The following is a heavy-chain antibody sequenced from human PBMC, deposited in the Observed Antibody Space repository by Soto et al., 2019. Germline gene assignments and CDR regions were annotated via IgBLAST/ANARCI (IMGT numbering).Heavy chain of an antibody. J-gene: IGHJ4*02. CDR3: ARDLVGVYFDY. D-gene: IGHD1-26*01. Sequence: GGSLRLSCAASGFTFSSYGMHWVRQAPGKGLEWVAVIWYDGSNKYYADSVKGRFTISRDNSKNTLYLQMNSLRAEDTAVYYCARDLVGVYFDYWGQGTLVTVSS. V-gene: IGHV3-33*01. CDR1: GFTFSSYG. CDR2: IWYDGSNK.